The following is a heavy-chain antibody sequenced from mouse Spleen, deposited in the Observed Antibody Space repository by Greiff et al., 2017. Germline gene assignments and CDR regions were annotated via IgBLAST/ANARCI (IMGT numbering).Heavy chain of an antibody. CDR2: ISDGGSYT. J-gene: IGHJ3*01. D-gene: IGHD4-1*01. CDR1: GFTFSSYA. Sequence: EVQGVESGGGLVKPGGSLKLSCAASGFTFSSYAMSWVRQTPEKRLEWVATISDGGSYTYYPDNVKGRFTISRDNAKNNLYLQMSHLKSEDTAMYYCARANWDMGPWFAYWGQGTLVTVSA. CDR3: ARANWDMGPWFAY. V-gene: IGHV5-4*01.